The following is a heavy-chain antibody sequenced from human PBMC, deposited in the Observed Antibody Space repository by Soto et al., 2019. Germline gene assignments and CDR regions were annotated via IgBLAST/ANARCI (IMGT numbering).Heavy chain of an antibody. Sequence: SVKVSCKASGGTFSSYTISWVRQAPGQGLEWMGRIIPILGIANYAQKFQGRVTITADKSTSTAYMELSSLRSEDTAVYYCARDSSIYYGSAPYGMDVWGQGTTVTVSS. J-gene: IGHJ6*02. D-gene: IGHD3-10*01. CDR1: GGTFSSYT. CDR3: ARDSSIYYGSAPYGMDV. CDR2: IIPILGIA. V-gene: IGHV1-69*04.